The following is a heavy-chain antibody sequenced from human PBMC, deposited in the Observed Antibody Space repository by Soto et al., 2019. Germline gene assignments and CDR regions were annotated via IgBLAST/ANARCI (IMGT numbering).Heavy chain of an antibody. CDR1: GLSISNYY. J-gene: IGHJ6*02. CDR3: ARVGAEAGASIYYYYYGMDV. V-gene: IGHV4-59*01. D-gene: IGHD6-19*01. Sequence: PSETLSLTCTVSGLSISNYYWTWIQLPPGTGLEWIGHIYYSGSTKYNPSLKSRGTISVDTSKNQFSLKLSSVTAADTAVYYCARVGAEAGASIYYYYYGMDVWGQGTTVT. CDR2: IYYSGST.